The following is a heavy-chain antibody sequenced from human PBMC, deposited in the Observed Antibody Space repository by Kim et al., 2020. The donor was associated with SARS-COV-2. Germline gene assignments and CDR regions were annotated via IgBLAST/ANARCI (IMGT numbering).Heavy chain of an antibody. Sequence: GGSLRLSCSASGFTFSSYAMHWVRQAPGKGLEYVSAISSNGGSTYYADSVKGRFTISRDNSKNTLYLQMSSLRAEDTAVYYCVKDPDSSSWSKDYWGQGTLVTVSS. D-gene: IGHD6-13*01. CDR2: ISSNGGST. J-gene: IGHJ4*02. CDR1: GFTFSSYA. V-gene: IGHV3-64D*06. CDR3: VKDPDSSSWSKDY.